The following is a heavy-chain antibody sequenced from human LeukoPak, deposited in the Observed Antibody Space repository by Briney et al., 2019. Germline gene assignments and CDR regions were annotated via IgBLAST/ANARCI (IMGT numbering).Heavy chain of an antibody. J-gene: IGHJ4*02. CDR1: GGSISSSSYY. D-gene: IGHD2-2*01. CDR2: IYYSGST. V-gene: IGHV4-39*01. Sequence: SETLSLTCTVSGGSISSSSYYWGWIRQPPGKGLEWIGSIYYSGSTYYNPSLKSRVTISVDTSKNQFSLKLSSVTAADTAVYYCARPGYCSSTSCLPYDFDYWGQGTLVTVS. CDR3: ARPGYCSSTSCLPYDFDY.